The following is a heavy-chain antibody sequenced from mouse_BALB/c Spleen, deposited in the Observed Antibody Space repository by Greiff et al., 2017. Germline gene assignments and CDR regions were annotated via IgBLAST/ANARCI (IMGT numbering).Heavy chain of an antibody. CDR1: GFAFSSYD. V-gene: IGHV5-12-1*01. CDR3: ARHRGIYYDYDGLSY. Sequence: EVHLVESGGGLVKPGGSLKLSCAASGFAFSSYDMSWVRQTPEKRLEWVAYISSGGGSTYYPDTVKGRFTISRDNAKNTLYLQMSSLKSEDTAMYYCARHRGIYYDYDGLSYWGQGTLVTVSA. D-gene: IGHD2-4*01. CDR2: ISSGGGST. J-gene: IGHJ3*01.